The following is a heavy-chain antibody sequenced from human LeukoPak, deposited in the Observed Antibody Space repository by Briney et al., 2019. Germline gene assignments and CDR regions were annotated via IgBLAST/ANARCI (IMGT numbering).Heavy chain of an antibody. Sequence: GASVKVSCKASGYTFTGYYMHWVRQAPGQGLEWMGWIKPNSGGTNYAQKFQGRVTMTRDTSKNQFSLKLSSVTAADTAVYYCARSPRGSGWYGFDYWGQGTLVTVSS. D-gene: IGHD6-19*01. CDR3: ARSPRGSGWYGFDY. J-gene: IGHJ4*02. CDR2: IKPNSGGT. V-gene: IGHV1-2*02. CDR1: GYTFTGYY.